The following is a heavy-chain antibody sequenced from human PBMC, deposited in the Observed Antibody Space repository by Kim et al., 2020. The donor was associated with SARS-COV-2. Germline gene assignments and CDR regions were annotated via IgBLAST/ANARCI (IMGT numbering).Heavy chain of an antibody. Sequence: GGSLRLSCAASGFTFSNAWMSWVRQAPGKGLEWVGRIKSKTDGGTTDYAAPVKGRFTISRDDSKNTLYLQMNSLKTEDTAVYYCTTDRGGSSWYEAGYWGQGTLVTVSS. CDR3: TTDRGGSSWYEAGY. CDR2: IKSKTDGGTT. CDR1: GFTFSNAW. D-gene: IGHD6-13*01. V-gene: IGHV3-15*01. J-gene: IGHJ4*02.